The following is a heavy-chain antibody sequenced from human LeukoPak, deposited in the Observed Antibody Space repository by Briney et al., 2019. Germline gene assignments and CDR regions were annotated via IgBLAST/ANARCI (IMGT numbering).Heavy chain of an antibody. D-gene: IGHD3-3*02. J-gene: IGHJ4*02. CDR3: ARLRRSRLAEFDY. Sequence: PSETLSLTCSVSGGSISSSSHSWGWIRQSPGKGLEWIGSISHSGSTYYNPSLKSRVTISVDTSKNQFSLKLSSLTAADTAVYYCARLRRSRLAEFDYWGQGTLVTVSS. CDR2: ISHSGST. CDR1: GGSISSSSHS. V-gene: IGHV4-39*07.